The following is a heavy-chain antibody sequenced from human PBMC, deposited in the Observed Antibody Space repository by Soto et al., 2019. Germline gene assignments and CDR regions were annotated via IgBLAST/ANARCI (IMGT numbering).Heavy chain of an antibody. D-gene: IGHD1-1*01. CDR3: ASVPLSYTNNDHLEH. CDR2: INTKGDGK. Sequence: QVQMVQSGPEVKKPGASVKISCKASEQTITGHYIQWVRQAPGQGIEWMGRINTKGDGKKYAQHFQGRITVTRYTSINTCYMELRALTSDDTAVYYGASVPLSYTNNDHLEHWGQGTLVTVSS. CDR1: EQTITGHY. V-gene: IGHV1-2*02. J-gene: IGHJ4*02.